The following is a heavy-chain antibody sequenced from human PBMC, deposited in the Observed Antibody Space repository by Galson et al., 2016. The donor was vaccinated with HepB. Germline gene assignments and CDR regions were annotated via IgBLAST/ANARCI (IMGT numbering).Heavy chain of an antibody. CDR2: ILYDGSNK. J-gene: IGHJ6*04. V-gene: IGHV3-30*18. Sequence: FLRLSCAASGFTFNSYRMHWVRQAPGKGLEWVAVILYDGSNKFYADSVKGRFTISRDNSKNTLYLQINSLRAEDTAVDYCAKDPLLWLGGVDVWGKGTTVTVSS. D-gene: IGHD3-10*01. CDR1: GFTFNSYR. CDR3: AKDPLLWLGGVDV.